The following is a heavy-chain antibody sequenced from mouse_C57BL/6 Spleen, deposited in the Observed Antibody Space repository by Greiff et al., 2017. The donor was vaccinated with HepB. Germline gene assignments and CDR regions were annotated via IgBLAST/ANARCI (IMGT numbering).Heavy chain of an antibody. CDR1: GFTFSSYG. Sequence: EVKLMESGGDLVKPGGSLKLSCAASGFTFSSYGMSWVRQTPDKRLEWVATISSGGSYTYYPDSVKGRFTISRDNAKNTLYLQMSSLKSEDTAMYYCARQLRQGYFDVWGTGTTVTVSS. CDR3: ARQLRQGYFDV. D-gene: IGHD1-1*01. J-gene: IGHJ1*03. V-gene: IGHV5-6*01. CDR2: ISSGGSYT.